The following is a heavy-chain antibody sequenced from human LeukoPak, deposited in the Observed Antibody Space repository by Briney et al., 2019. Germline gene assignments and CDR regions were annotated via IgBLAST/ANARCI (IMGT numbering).Heavy chain of an antibody. V-gene: IGHV4-59*01. CDR3: ARDDAYCSGGSCSDWFDP. D-gene: IGHD2-15*01. J-gene: IGHJ5*02. CDR2: IDYSGST. CDR1: RYSISSGYY. Sequence: SETLSLTCSVSRYSISSGYYWAWIRQPPGKGLEWIGYIDYSGSTNYNPSLKSRVTISVDTSKNQFSLKLSSVTAADTAVYYCARDDAYCSGGSCSDWFDPWGQGTLVTVSS.